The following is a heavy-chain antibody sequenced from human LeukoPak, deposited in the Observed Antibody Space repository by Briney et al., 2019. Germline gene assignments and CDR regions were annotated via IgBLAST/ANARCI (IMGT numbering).Heavy chain of an antibody. J-gene: IGHJ4*02. Sequence: ASVKVSCKASGYTFTSYYMHWLRQAPGQGLEWMGIINPSGGSTSYAQKFQGRVTMTRDTSTSTVYMELSSLRSEDTAVYYCASGPLVVALEWSFDYWGQGTLVTVSS. CDR1: GYTFTSYY. CDR2: INPSGGST. D-gene: IGHD3-3*01. V-gene: IGHV1-46*01. CDR3: ASGPLVVALEWSFDY.